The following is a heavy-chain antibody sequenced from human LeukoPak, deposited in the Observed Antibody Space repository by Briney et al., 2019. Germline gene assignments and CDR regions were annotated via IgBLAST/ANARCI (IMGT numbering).Heavy chain of an antibody. CDR3: AAVTRELLFDY. CDR1: GGSISSGSYY. CDR2: IYTSGST. J-gene: IGHJ4*02. V-gene: IGHV4-61*02. D-gene: IGHD1-26*01. Sequence: SQTLSLTCTVSGGSISSGSYYWSWFRQPAGKGLEWIGRIYTSGSTNYNPSLKSRVTISVDTSKDQFSLKLSSVTAADTAVYYCAAVTRELLFDYWGQGTLVTVSS.